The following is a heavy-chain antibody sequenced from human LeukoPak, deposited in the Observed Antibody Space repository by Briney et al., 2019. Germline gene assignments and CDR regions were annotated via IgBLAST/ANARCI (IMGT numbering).Heavy chain of an antibody. CDR2: IIPILGIA. CDR3: ARDPTPYYYDSSGYLYYFDY. J-gene: IGHJ4*02. CDR1: GGTFSSYA. D-gene: IGHD3-22*01. Sequence: VKVSCKASGGTFSSYAISWVRQAPGQGLEWMGRIIPILGIANYAQKFQGRVTITADKSTSTAYMELSSLRSEDTAVYYCARDPTPYYYDSSGYLYYFDYWGQGTLVTVSS. V-gene: IGHV1-69*10.